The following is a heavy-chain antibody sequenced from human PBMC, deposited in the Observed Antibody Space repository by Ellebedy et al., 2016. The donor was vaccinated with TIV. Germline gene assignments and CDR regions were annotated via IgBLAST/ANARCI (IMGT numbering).Heavy chain of an antibody. CDR1: GVLITSYY. Sequence: MPSETLSLTCDVSGVLITSYYWTWIRQTPEEGLEWIAYIHYTGHIDYRPSLNSRATISLDLSKNQFSLRLNSVTAADTATYYCAKGRDYVPNWGQGTLVIVSS. D-gene: IGHD4-17*01. CDR2: IHYTGHI. V-gene: IGHV4-59*01. CDR3: AKGRDYVPN. J-gene: IGHJ4*02.